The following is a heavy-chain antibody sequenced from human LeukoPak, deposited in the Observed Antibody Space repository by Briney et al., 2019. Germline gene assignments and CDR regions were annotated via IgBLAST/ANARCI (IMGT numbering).Heavy chain of an antibody. CDR3: ARGRLEETTVTTTDDY. D-gene: IGHD4-17*01. CDR2: IYYRGST. V-gene: IGHV4-39*01. J-gene: IGHJ4*02. Sequence: PSETLSLTCTVSGGSISSNSYYWGWIRQPPGKGLEWIGSIYYRGSTYYNPSLKSRVTISVDTSKNQFSLKLSSVTAADTAVYYCARGRLEETTVTTTDDYWGQGTLVTVSS. CDR1: GGSISSNSYY.